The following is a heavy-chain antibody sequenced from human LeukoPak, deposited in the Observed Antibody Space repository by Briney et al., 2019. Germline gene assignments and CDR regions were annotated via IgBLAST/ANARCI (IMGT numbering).Heavy chain of an antibody. CDR1: GFTFSSYA. Sequence: GGSLRLSCAASGFTFSSYAMSWVRQAPGKGLEWVSAISGSGGSTYYADSVKGRFTISRDNSKNTLYLQMNSLRAEDTAVYYCATSESFIVVVTAIGYWGQGTLVTASS. J-gene: IGHJ4*02. D-gene: IGHD2-21*02. CDR3: ATSESFIVVVTAIGY. V-gene: IGHV3-23*01. CDR2: ISGSGGST.